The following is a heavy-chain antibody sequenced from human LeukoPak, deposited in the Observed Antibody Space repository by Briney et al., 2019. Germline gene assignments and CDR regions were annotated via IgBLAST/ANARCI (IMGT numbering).Heavy chain of an antibody. CDR2: IATDSGAT. Sequence: GASVKVSCKVSGYSFTAYYMHWVRQAPGQGLEWMGWIATDSGATKYAQKFQGRFTITGYTSIGTAYMELRSLMSDDTAIYYCASEASCTGDTCYLQRVASWGQGTLVTVSS. D-gene: IGHD2-15*01. CDR1: GYSFTAYY. V-gene: IGHV1-2*02. CDR3: ASEASCTGDTCYLQRVAS. J-gene: IGHJ4*02.